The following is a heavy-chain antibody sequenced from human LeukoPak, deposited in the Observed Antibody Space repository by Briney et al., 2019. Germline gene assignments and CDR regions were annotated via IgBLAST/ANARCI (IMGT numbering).Heavy chain of an antibody. CDR3: ARDWPTQYSSGWYVSWFDP. CDR2: INPSGGST. J-gene: IGHJ5*02. D-gene: IGHD6-19*01. V-gene: IGHV1-46*01. Sequence: EASVKVSCKASGYTFTNYYMHWVRQAPGQGLEWMGIINPSGGSTSYAQKFQGRVTMTRDMSTSTVYMELSSLRSEDTAVYYCARDWPTQYSSGWYVSWFDPWGQGTLVTVSS. CDR1: GYTFTNYY.